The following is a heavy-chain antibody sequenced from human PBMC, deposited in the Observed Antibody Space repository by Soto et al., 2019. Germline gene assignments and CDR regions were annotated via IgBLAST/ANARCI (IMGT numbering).Heavy chain of an antibody. J-gene: IGHJ6*02. CDR2: MNPNRGNT. CDR3: ARVLFFASYYVFWSGYYNYYYYGMDV. CDR1: GYTFTSYD. Sequence: ASVKVSCKASGYTFTSYDINWVRQATGQGLEWIGWMNPNRGNTGYAQKFQGRVTMTRNTSISTAYMELSSLRSEDTAVYFCARVLFFASYYVFWSGYYNYYYYGMDVWGQGTTVTVSS. D-gene: IGHD3-3*01. V-gene: IGHV1-8*01.